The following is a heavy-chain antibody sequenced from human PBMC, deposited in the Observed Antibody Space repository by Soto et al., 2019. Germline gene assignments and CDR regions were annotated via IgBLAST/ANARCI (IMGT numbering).Heavy chain of an antibody. CDR2: IIPILGIA. D-gene: IGHD4-17*01. Sequence: ASVKVSCKASGGTFSSYTMSWVRQAPGQGLEWMGRIIPILGIANYAQKFQGRVTITADKSTSTAYMELSSLRSEDTAVYYCASSTVTTSRIRFDYWGQGTLVTVSS. CDR1: GGTFSSYT. CDR3: ASSTVTTSRIRFDY. V-gene: IGHV1-69*02. J-gene: IGHJ4*02.